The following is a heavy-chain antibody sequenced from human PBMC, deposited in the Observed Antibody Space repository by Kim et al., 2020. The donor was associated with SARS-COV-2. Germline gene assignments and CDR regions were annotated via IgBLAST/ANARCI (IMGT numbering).Heavy chain of an antibody. CDR2: ISSRSRDT. V-gene: IGHV3-11*05. CDR1: GFTFSDYF. D-gene: IGHD3-9*01. J-gene: IGHJ4*02. Sequence: GGSLRLSCAASGFTFSDYFMSWIRQAPGKGLEWVSYISSRSRDTNYADSVKGRFTISRDNAKNSLYLQMNSLTAEDTAVYYCAKDPAYDILSGYYDYWGRGPLVTVSS. CDR3: AKDPAYDILSGYYDY.